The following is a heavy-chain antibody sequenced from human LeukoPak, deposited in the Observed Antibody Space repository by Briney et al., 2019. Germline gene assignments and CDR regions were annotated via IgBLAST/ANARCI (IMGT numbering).Heavy chain of an antibody. D-gene: IGHD3-10*01. Sequence: SETLSLTCTVSGYSISSGYYWGWIRQPPGKGLEWIGSIYHSGSTYYNPSLKSRFTISVDTSKNQFSLKLSSVTAADTAVYYCARATGYYYGSGSQEKQFDYWGQGTLVTVSS. CDR1: GYSISSGYY. J-gene: IGHJ4*02. V-gene: IGHV4-38-2*02. CDR3: ARATGYYYGSGSQEKQFDY. CDR2: IYHSGST.